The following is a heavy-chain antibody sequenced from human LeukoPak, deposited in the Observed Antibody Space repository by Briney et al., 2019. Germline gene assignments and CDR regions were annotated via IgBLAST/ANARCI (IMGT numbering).Heavy chain of an antibody. CDR1: GGSISSYY. CDR3: ARGDYGDDSPFDY. D-gene: IGHD4-17*01. J-gene: IGHJ4*02. CDR2: IYYSGST. V-gene: IGHV4-59*12. Sequence: PSETLSLTCTVSGGSISSYYWSWIRQPPGKGLEWIGYIYYSGSTNYNPSLKSRVTISVDTSKNQFSLKLSSVTAADTAVYYCARGDYGDDSPFDYWGQGTLVTVSS.